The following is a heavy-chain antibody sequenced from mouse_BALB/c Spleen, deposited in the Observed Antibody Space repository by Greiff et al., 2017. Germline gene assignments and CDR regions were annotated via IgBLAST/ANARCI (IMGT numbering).Heavy chain of an antibody. Sequence: GGGLVQPTGSLKLSCAASGFTFNPYPMHWVFQAPGKGLEWVARIRSKSNNYATYYADSVKDRLTISRDDSQSILYLQMNNLTTEDTAMYYCVKEGGRGCCAMDYWGQGTSVTVSS. V-gene: IGHV10-3*03. CDR2: IRSKSNNYAT. CDR3: VKEGGRGCCAMDY. J-gene: IGHJ4*01. CDR1: GFTFNPYP.